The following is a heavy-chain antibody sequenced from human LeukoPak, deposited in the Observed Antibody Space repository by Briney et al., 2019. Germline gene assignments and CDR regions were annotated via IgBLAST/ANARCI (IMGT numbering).Heavy chain of an antibody. CDR1: GFTFSSYA. J-gene: IGHJ4*02. CDR2: ISGSGGST. D-gene: IGHD5-18*01. CDR3: AKDQRGYSYGYLDY. Sequence: GGSLRLSCAASGFTFSSYAMSWVRQALGKGLEWVSAISGSGGSTYYADSVKGRFTISRDNSKNTLYLQMNSLRAEDTAVYYCAKDQRGYSYGYLDYWGQGTLVTVSS. V-gene: IGHV3-23*01.